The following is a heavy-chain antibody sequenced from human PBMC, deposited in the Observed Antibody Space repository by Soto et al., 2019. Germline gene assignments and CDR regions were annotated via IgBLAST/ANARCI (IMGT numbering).Heavy chain of an antibody. Sequence: EVQLLESGGGLVQPGGSLRLSCTASGFTFSSYAMNWIRQAPGKGLEWVSVISGSGGSTYYADSVKGRFTISRDNSKNKLYLQMNSLRAEDTAVYYCAGRTSGWYFDYWGQGTLVTVSS. CDR2: ISGSGGST. D-gene: IGHD6-19*01. CDR1: GFTFSSYA. CDR3: AGRTSGWYFDY. J-gene: IGHJ4*02. V-gene: IGHV3-23*01.